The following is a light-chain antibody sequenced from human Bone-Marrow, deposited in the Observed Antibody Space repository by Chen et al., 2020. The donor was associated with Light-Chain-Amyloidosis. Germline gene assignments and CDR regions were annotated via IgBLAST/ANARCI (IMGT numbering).Light chain of an antibody. J-gene: IGLJ3*02. Sequence: QSVLTQPPSVSGAPGQRVTISCTGSSSNIGAGYDVHWYQQLPGTAPKLLIYGNSNRPSGVPDRLSGSKSGTSAFRAITGLRAEDEADYYCQSYDSSLSGWVFGGGTKLTVL. V-gene: IGLV1-40*01. CDR3: QSYDSSLSGWV. CDR2: GNS. CDR1: SSNIGAGYD.